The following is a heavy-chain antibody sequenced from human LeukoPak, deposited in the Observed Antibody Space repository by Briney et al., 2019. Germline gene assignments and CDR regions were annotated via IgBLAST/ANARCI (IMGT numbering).Heavy chain of an antibody. Sequence: SQTLSLTCAISGDSVSSNTAAWYWIRQSPSRGLEWLGRTYYRSKWYYEYAVSVRSRITINVDTSKNQFSLQLNSVTPEDTAVYYCARDPSDEQGLDYWGQGTLVTVSS. D-gene: IGHD3-16*01. V-gene: IGHV6-1*01. J-gene: IGHJ4*02. CDR1: GDSVSSNTAA. CDR3: ARDPSDEQGLDY. CDR2: TYYRSKWYY.